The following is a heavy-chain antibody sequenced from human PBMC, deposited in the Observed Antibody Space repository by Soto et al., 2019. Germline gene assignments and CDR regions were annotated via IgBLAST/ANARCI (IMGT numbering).Heavy chain of an antibody. CDR2: IYYSGST. CDR3: ARHGGGYYYDSSGYSDAFDI. V-gene: IGHV4-59*08. J-gene: IGHJ3*02. D-gene: IGHD3-22*01. CDR1: GGSISSYY. Sequence: PSETLSLTCTVSGGSISSYYWSWIRQPPGKGLEWIGYIYYSGSTNYNPSLKSRVTISVDTSKNQFSLKLSSVTAADTAVYYCARHGGGYYYDSSGYSDAFDIWGQGTMVTVSS.